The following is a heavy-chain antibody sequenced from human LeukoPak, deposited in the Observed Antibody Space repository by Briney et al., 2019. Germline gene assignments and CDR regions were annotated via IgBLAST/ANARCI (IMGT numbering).Heavy chain of an antibody. V-gene: IGHV4-59*12. CDR2: IYYSGST. CDR3: ARVAFSSGWYCDY. D-gene: IGHD6-19*01. Sequence: SETLSLTCTVSGGSISSYYWSWIRQPPGKGLEWIGYIYYSGSTNYNPSLKSRVTISVDKSKNQFSLKLSSVTAADTAVYYCARVAFSSGWYCDYWGQGTLVTVSS. J-gene: IGHJ4*02. CDR1: GGSISSYY.